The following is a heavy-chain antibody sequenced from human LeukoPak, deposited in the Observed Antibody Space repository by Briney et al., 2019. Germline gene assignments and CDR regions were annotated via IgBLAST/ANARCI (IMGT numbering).Heavy chain of an antibody. CDR3: ARHGSSWYYFDY. D-gene: IGHD6-13*01. J-gene: IGHJ4*02. CDR1: GFTFSDYY. CDR2: ISSSGSTT. V-gene: IGHV3-11*04. Sequence: GGSLRLSCAASGFTFSDYYMSWIRQAPGKGLEWVSYISSSGSTTFYADSRKGRFTMSRDNAKKSLSLQVNSLRAEDTAVYYCARHGSSWYYFDYWGQGTLVTVSS.